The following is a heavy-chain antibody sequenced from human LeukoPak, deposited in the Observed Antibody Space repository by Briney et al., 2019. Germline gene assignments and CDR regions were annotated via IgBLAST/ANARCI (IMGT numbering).Heavy chain of an antibody. CDR3: ARHHTVCGGDCPRHDFDY. Sequence: GESLKISCKGSGYSFTSYWIGWVRQMPGKGLEWMGIIYPGDSDTRYSPSFQGQVTISADKSISTAYLQWGSLKASDTAMYYCARHHTVCGGDCPRHDFDYWGQGTLVTVSS. CDR2: IYPGDSDT. D-gene: IGHD2-21*02. V-gene: IGHV5-51*01. J-gene: IGHJ4*02. CDR1: GYSFTSYW.